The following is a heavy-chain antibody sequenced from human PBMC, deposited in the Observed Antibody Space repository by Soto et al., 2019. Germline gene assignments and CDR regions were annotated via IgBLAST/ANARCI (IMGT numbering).Heavy chain of an antibody. V-gene: IGHV3-30*18. CDR2: VSYDGDNE. CDR1: GFTFSNYA. J-gene: IGHJ4*02. Sequence: SCVASGFTFSNYAMHWVRQAPGKGLEWVAIVSYDGDNEYYADSVRGRFFISRDNSRNTLYLQTSSLRHEDTAVYSCAKDGGPADCNSAGCSGDHVDYWGGGAEVTL. CDR3: AKDGGPADCNSAGCSGDHVDY. D-gene: IGHD2-2*01.